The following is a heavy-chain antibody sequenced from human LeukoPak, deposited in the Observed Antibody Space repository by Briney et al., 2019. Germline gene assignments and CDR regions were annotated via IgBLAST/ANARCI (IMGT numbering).Heavy chain of an antibody. V-gene: IGHV3-23*01. CDR2: ISGSGGST. CDR3: AKRTTVTTFHDY. CDR1: GFTFSNYA. Sequence: PGGSLRLSCAASGFTFSNYAMHWVRQAPGKGLEWVSAISGSGGSTYYADSVKGRFTISRDNSKNTLYLQMNSLRAEDTAVYYCAKRTTVTTFHDYWGQGTLVTVSS. D-gene: IGHD4-11*01. J-gene: IGHJ4*02.